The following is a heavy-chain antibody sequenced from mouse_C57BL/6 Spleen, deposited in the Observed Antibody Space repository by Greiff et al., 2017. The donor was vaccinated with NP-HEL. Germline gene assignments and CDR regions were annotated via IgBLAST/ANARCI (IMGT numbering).Heavy chain of an antibody. D-gene: IGHD1-1*01. J-gene: IGHJ2*01. V-gene: IGHV1-69*01. CDR1: GYTFTSYW. Sequence: QVQLKQPGAELVMPGASVKLSCKASGYTFTSYWMPWVKQRPGQGLEWIGEIDTSDSYTNYNQKFKGKSTLTVDKSSSTAYMQLSSLTSEDSAVYYCAIITTVGGLDYWGQGTTLTVSS. CDR2: IDTSDSYT. CDR3: AIITTVGGLDY.